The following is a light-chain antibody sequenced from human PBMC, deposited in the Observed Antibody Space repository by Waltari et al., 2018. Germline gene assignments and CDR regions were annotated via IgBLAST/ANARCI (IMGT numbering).Light chain of an antibody. Sequence: SYVLTQPPSVSVAPGKTARITCGGNNIGSKSVHWYQQKPGQAPVLVVYDDSDRPSGIRERFDGSNAGNTATLTISRVEAGDEADYYCQVWDSSSDHPVFGGGTKLTVL. CDR1: NIGSKS. CDR3: QVWDSSSDHPV. V-gene: IGLV3-21*03. CDR2: DDS. J-gene: IGLJ2*01.